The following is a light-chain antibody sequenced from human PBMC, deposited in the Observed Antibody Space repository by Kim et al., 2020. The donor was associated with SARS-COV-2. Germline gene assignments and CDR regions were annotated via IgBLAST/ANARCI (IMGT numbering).Light chain of an antibody. CDR1: PSVLYSSNNKNY. Sequence: ATINCKSSPSVLYSSNNKNYLAWYQQKPGQPAKLLIYWTSTRESGVPDRFSGSGSGTDFTLTISSLQAEDVAVYYCQQYYSTPQTFGRGTKVEIK. CDR2: WTS. V-gene: IGKV4-1*01. J-gene: IGKJ1*01. CDR3: QQYYSTPQT.